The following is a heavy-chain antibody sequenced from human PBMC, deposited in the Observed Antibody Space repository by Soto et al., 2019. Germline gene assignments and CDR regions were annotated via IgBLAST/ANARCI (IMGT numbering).Heavy chain of an antibody. CDR1: GDSISGDY. J-gene: IGHJ6*02. CDR3: ARDHWRQYGNTRHYYGLDV. V-gene: IGHV4-59*01. Sequence: SETLSLTCTVSGDSISGDYWSWVRQPPGKGLEWIGYIIDSGSPHYNPSLKSRITISVDTSRNRISLQLSSVSAADTAVYYCARDHWRQYGNTRHYYGLDVWGQGTTVTVSS. CDR2: IIDSGSP. D-gene: IGHD6-6*01.